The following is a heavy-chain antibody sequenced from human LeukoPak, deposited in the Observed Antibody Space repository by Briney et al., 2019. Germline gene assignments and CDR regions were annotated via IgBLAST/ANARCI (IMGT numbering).Heavy chain of an antibody. CDR3: ARSGKYCTNGVCYNPY. D-gene: IGHD2-8*01. V-gene: IGHV1-18*01. J-gene: IGHJ4*02. CDR2: ISAYNGNT. Sequence: ASVKVSCKASGYTFTSYDINWVRQATGQGLEWMGWISAYNGNTNYAQKLQGRVTMTTDTSTSTAYMELRSLRSDDTAVYYCARSGKYCTNGVCYNPYRGQGTLVTVSS. CDR1: GYTFTSYD.